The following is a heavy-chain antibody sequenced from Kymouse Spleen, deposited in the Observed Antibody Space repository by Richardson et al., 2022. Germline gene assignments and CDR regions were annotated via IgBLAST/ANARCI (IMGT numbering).Heavy chain of an antibody. Sequence: QVQLQESGPGLVKPSETLSLTCTVSGGSVSSGSYYWSWIRQPPGKGLEWIGYIYYSGSTNYNPSLKSRVTISVDTSKNQFSLKLSSVTAADTAVYYCARDRYSYGLYYYYYGMDVWGQGTTVTVSS. CDR1: GGSVSSGSYY. D-gene: IGHD5-18,IGHD5-18*01. J-gene: IGHJ6*02. V-gene: IGHV4-61*01. CDR2: IYYSGST. CDR3: ARDRYSYGLYYYYYGMDV.